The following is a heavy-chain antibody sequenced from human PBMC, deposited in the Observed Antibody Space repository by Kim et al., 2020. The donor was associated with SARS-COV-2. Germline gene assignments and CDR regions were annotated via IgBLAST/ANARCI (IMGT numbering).Heavy chain of an antibody. CDR2: RYISGST. V-gene: IGHV4-4*07. CDR1: GGSISSNY. Sequence: SETLSLTCTVSGGSISSNYWNWIRQPAGTGLEWIGRRYISGSTNSNPSLTSRVTMSLDTSTNQFSLKLSSVPAADTAVYYCAREIGSHPDYWGQGTLVTVSS. J-gene: IGHJ4*02. CDR3: AREIGSHPDY.